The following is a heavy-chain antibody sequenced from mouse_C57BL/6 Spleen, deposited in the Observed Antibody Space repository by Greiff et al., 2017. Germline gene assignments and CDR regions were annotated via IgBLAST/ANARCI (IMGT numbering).Heavy chain of an antibody. CDR3: ARRYYDYEGFAY. V-gene: IGHV1-80*01. Sequence: VQLQQSGAELVKPGASVKISCKASGYAFSRYWMNWVKQRPGKGLEWIGQIYPGDGDTNYNGKFKGKATLTADKSSSTAYMQLSSLTSEDSAVYFCARRYYDYEGFAYWGQGTLVTVSA. CDR2: IYPGDGDT. D-gene: IGHD2-4*01. CDR1: GYAFSRYW. J-gene: IGHJ3*01.